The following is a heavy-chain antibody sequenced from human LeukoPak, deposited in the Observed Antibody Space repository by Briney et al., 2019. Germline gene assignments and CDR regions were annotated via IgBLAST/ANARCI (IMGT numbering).Heavy chain of an antibody. J-gene: IGHJ4*02. V-gene: IGHV3-48*01. Sequence: PGGSLRLSCAASGFSISNYSMNWVRQAPGKGLEWLSYISSTTGSAIYYADSVKGRFTISRDNAKNSLYLQMNSLRAEDTAVYYCARGGRRITIFGVAQLTLDYWGQGTLVTVSS. CDR1: GFSISNYS. CDR2: ISSTTGSAI. CDR3: ARGGRRITIFGVAQLTLDY. D-gene: IGHD3-3*01.